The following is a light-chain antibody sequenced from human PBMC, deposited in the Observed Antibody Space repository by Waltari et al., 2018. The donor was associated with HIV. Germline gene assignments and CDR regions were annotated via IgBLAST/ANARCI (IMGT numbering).Light chain of an antibody. Sequence: QSVLTQPPSASGTPGQRVTISCSESSPNIGSNTLNWYHPLPGTAHKPPIYFNNKQRSGVVDGFFGSKNDSTASPAISGVQYEEEDDDYCAAGDDSMKDFYVFGTGTKVTVL. J-gene: IGLJ1*01. CDR2: FNN. CDR3: AAGDDSMKDFYV. V-gene: IGLV1-44*01. CDR1: SPNIGSNT.